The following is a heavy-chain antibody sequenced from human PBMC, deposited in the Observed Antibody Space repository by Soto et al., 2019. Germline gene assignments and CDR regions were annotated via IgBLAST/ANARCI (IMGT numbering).Heavy chain of an antibody. J-gene: IGHJ4*02. D-gene: IGHD5-18*01. CDR2: ISGSGGST. Sequence: PGGSVRLSCAASGFTFSSYAMSWVRQAPGKGLEWVSAISGSGGSTYYADSVKGRFTISRDNSKNTLYLQMNSLRAEDTAVYYCAKLTAMVTVPNFDYWGQGTLVTVSS. V-gene: IGHV3-23*01. CDR1: GFTFSSYA. CDR3: AKLTAMVTVPNFDY.